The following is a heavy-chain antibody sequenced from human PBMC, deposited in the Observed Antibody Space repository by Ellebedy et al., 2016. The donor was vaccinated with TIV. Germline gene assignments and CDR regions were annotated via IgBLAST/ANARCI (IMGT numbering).Heavy chain of an antibody. J-gene: IGHJ4*02. V-gene: IGHV1-8*01. CDR2: MNPKSGNT. Sequence: ASVKVSCXASGYTFTTFEINRVRQATGQGLEWMGWMNPKSGNTGYAQKFQGRVTMTRDTSTSTAYMELSSLRSEDTAIYYCVRLIREPCWGQGTQVTVSS. CDR3: VRLIREPC. CDR1: GYTFTTFE. D-gene: IGHD1-14*01.